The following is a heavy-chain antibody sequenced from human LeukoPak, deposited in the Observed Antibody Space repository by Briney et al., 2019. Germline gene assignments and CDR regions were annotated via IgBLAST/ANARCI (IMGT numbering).Heavy chain of an antibody. CDR1: GYTFTSYY. CDR2: INPSGGST. Sequence: GASVKVSCKASGYTFTSYYMHWVRQAPGQGLEWMGIINPSGGSTSYAQKFQGRVTMTRDTSTSTVYMELSSLRSEDTAVYYCARVGTAMVTAYYYMDVWGKGTTVTVSS. CDR3: ARVGTAMVTAYYYMDV. J-gene: IGHJ6*03. V-gene: IGHV1-46*01. D-gene: IGHD5-18*01.